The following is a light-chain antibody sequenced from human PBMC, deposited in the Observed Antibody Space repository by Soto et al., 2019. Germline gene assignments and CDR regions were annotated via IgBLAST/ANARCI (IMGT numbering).Light chain of an antibody. CDR3: QQRTNWLT. V-gene: IGKV3-11*01. CDR2: DAS. CDR1: QNVSTY. J-gene: IGKJ3*01. Sequence: EIVLTQSPATLSLSPGERVTLSCRASQNVSTYVAWYQQKPGQAPRLLIYDASNRATGIPARFSGSESGTDFTLTISSLEPEDFAVYYCQQRTNWLTFGPGTKVDIK.